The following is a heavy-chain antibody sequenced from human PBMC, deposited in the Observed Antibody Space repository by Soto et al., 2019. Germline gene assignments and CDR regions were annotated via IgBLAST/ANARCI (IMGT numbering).Heavy chain of an antibody. CDR1: GFTVSSNY. V-gene: IGHV3-53*01. D-gene: IGHD6-13*01. Sequence: EVQLVESGGGLIQPGGSLRLSCAASGFTVSSNYMSWVRQAPGKGLEWVSVIYSGGSTYYADSVKGRFTISRDNSKNTLYLQMNSLRAEDTAVYYCARDPSSSRPAPPTSREDYWGQGTLVTVSS. J-gene: IGHJ4*02. CDR2: IYSGGST. CDR3: ARDPSSSRPAPPTSREDY.